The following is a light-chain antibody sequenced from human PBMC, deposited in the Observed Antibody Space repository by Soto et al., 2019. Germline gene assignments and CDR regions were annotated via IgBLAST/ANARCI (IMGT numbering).Light chain of an antibody. CDR3: CSYATSSTYV. CDR1: SSDVGTFSL. V-gene: IGLV2-23*01. J-gene: IGLJ1*01. CDR2: EGN. Sequence: QSVLTQPASVSGSPGQSITISCTGASSDVGTFSLVSWYQQHPGKAPKLIIYEGNKRPSGVSSRFSGFKSGDTVSLTVSGLQAEDEADYYCCSYATSSTYVFGTGTKLTGL.